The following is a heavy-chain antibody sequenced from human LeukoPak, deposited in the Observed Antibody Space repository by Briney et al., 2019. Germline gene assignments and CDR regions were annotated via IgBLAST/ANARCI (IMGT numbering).Heavy chain of an antibody. CDR3: ARGGSLDY. CDR1: GFTLSSYS. CDR2: INSDGSST. J-gene: IGHJ4*02. D-gene: IGHD1-14*01. Sequence: GGSLRLSCAASGFTLSSYSMHWVRQAPGKGLVWASRINSDGSSTSYATSVKGRFTISRDNDKNTLYVQMSSLRAEDRAVYYCARGGSLDYWGQGTLVTVSS. V-gene: IGHV3-74*01.